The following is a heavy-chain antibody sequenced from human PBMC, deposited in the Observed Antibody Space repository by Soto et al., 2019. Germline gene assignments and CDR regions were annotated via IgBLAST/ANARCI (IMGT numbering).Heavy chain of an antibody. J-gene: IGHJ4*02. CDR3: TRAQRRASLVTVDH. Sequence: EVQLVESGGSLVRPGGSLRLSCAASGFTFGHYRMNWVRQAPGKGLEWVSSISSSSNYISYADSVKGRFTISRDNDKNSLFLQMNSLRVADTALYYCTRAQRRASLVTVDHWGRGTLVTVSS. CDR2: ISSSSNYI. V-gene: IGHV3-21*01. D-gene: IGHD3-3*02. CDR1: GFTFGHYR.